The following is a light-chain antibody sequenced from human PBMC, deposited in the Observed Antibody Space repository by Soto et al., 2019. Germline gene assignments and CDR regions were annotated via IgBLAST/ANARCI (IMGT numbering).Light chain of an antibody. CDR2: GAS. V-gene: IGKV3-15*01. Sequence: EILLTQSPATLSLSPGERATLSCRARQSVGDYLAWYQQKPGQAPRLLIYGASTRATGIPARFSGSGSGTEFTLTISSLQSEDFAVYYCQQYNNWPPWTFGQGTKVEIK. CDR1: QSVGDY. CDR3: QQYNNWPPWT. J-gene: IGKJ1*01.